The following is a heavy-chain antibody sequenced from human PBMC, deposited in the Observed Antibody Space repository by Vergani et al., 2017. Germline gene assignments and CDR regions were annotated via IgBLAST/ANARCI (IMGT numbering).Heavy chain of an antibody. CDR1: GFSFNTYW. CDR2: IDEYGNRA. CDR3: VSFSRGRREKNFYY. D-gene: IGHD6-19*01. Sequence: EVQLVESGGGSVQSGGSLRLSCVASGFSFNTYWMNWVRQVPGKGLMWVARIDEYGNRATYGDFETGRFTISRDNYQKTLYLQMNSMRAEDTAVYYCVSFSRGRREKNFYYWGQGTLVTVSS. V-gene: IGHV3-74*03. J-gene: IGHJ4*02.